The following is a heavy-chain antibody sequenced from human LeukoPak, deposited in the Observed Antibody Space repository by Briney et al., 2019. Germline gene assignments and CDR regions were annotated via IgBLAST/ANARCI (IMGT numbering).Heavy chain of an antibody. J-gene: IGHJ4*02. D-gene: IGHD6-13*01. CDR1: GFTFSNSW. CDR3: ARRWWQQLVVTLFDY. V-gene: IGHV3-7*01. CDR2: IKPDGSEK. Sequence: GGSLRLSCAASGFTFSNSWMDWVRQAPGKGLEWVANIKPDGSEKNYVASVKGRFTISRDNAKNSLYLQMNSLRAEDTAVYYCARRWWQQLVVTLFDYWGQGTLVTVSS.